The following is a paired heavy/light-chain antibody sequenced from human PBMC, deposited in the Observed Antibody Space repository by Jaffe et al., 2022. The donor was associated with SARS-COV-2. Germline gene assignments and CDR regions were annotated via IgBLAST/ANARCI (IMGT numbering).Light chain of an antibody. CDR3: MQATQFPRT. CDR1: QSLVYSNGDTY. V-gene: IGKV2-24*01. Sequence: DIVMTQTPLSSPVTLGQPASISCRSSQSLVYSNGDTYLSWLQQRPGQPPRLLIYKISNRFSGVPDRFSGSGAGTDFTLKISRVEAEDAGVYYCMQATQFPRTFGQGTKLEI. J-gene: IGKJ2*01. CDR2: KIS.
Heavy chain of an antibody. CDR3: ASTLVGYTFGWD. Sequence: QLHLQESGPGLVKPSETLSLTCTVSGGSISSSSYFWAWIRQPPGKGLEWIGTISYSGSTYYNASLKSRLTISVDTPKNQFSLKLSSVTAADTAVYYCASTLVGYTFGWDWGQGTLVTVSS. V-gene: IGHV4-39*01. D-gene: IGHD5-18*01. J-gene: IGHJ4*02. CDR1: GGSISSSSYF. CDR2: ISYSGST.